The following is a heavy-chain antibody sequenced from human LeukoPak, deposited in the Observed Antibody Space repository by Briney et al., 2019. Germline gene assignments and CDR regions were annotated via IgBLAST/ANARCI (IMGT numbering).Heavy chain of an antibody. CDR2: INPSGGST. CDR3: ARDRYYYDSSGYIRGISFDY. D-gene: IGHD3-22*01. V-gene: IGHV1-46*01. J-gene: IGHJ4*02. CDR1: GYTFTSYY. Sequence: ASVKVSCKASGYTFTSYYMHWVRHAPGQGLEWMGIINPSGGSTSYAQKLQGRVTMTRDTSTSTVYMELSSLRSEDTAVYYCARDRYYYDSSGYIRGISFDYWGQGTLVTVSS.